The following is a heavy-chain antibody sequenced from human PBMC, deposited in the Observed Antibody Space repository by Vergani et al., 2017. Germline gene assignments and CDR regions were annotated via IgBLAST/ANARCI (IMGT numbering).Heavy chain of an antibody. J-gene: IGHJ4*02. CDR3: ARTYCTNGVCNFDY. CDR2: IIPILGIA. V-gene: IGHV1-69*04. CDR1: GGPFSSYA. Sequence: QVQLVQSGAEVKKPGSSVKVSCKASGGPFSSYAISWVRQAPGQGLEWMGRIIPILGIANYAQKFQGRVTITADKSTSTAYMELSSLRSEDTAVYYCARTYCTNGVCNFDYWGQGTLVTVSS. D-gene: IGHD2-8*01.